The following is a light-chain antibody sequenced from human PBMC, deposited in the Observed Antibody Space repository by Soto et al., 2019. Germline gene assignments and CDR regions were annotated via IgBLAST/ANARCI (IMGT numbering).Light chain of an antibody. CDR2: GAS. CDR3: QQYTPWPPWT. J-gene: IGKJ1*01. V-gene: IGKV3-20*01. CDR1: QSVNSEY. Sequence: IVLTQSPGTLSLSPGERAALTCRASQSVNSEYLGWFQKKPGQAPRLLIYGASTRATGIPDRFSGSGSRTDLALTISRLEPEDFAVYYCQQYTPWPPWTFGRGTKVDIK.